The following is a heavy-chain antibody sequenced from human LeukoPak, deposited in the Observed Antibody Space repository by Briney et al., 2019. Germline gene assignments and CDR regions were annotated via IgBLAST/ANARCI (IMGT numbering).Heavy chain of an antibody. D-gene: IGHD6-19*01. CDR1: GFTVSSNY. V-gene: IGHV3-53*05. Sequence: GGSLRLSCAASGFTVSSNYMSWVRQAPGKGLEWVSVIYSGGSTYYADSVKGRFTISRDNSKNTLYLQMNSLRAEDTAVYYCARDYKRYSSGHNWFDPWGQGTLVTVSS. CDR2: IYSGGST. CDR3: ARDYKRYSSGHNWFDP. J-gene: IGHJ5*02.